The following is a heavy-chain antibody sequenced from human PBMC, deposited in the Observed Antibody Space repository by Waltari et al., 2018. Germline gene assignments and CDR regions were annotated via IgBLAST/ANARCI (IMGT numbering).Heavy chain of an antibody. J-gene: IGHJ3*01. CDR2: ISYNGAT. D-gene: IGHD5-12*01. Sequence: GWIRQPPGQGLELIGTISYNGATYSSPSLRVRLTLSRDTAMNQLSLKLGSVTAADTAVYYCATYIGASVGTAAFDVWGQGTMVTVSS. V-gene: IGHV4-39*01. CDR3: ATYIGASVGTAAFDV.